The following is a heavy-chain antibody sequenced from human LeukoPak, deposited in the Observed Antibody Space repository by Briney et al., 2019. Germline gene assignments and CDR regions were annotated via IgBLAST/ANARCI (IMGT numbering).Heavy chain of an antibody. CDR1: GFTFSSYW. CDR2: INSDGSST. J-gene: IGHJ4*02. D-gene: IGHD3-10*01. V-gene: IGHV3-74*01. CDR3: ARDSSYYASGSYPFDY. Sequence: PGGSLRLSCAASGFTFSSYWMHWVRQAPGKGLVWVSRINSDGSSTSYADSVKGRFTISRDNAKSTLYLQMTSLRAEDTAVYYCARDSSYYASGSYPFDYWGQGTLVTVSS.